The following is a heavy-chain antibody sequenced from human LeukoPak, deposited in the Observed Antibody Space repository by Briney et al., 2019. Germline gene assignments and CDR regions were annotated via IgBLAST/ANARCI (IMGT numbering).Heavy chain of an antibody. Sequence: GGSLRLSCAASGFTFSSYEMNWVRQAPGKGLEWVSYISSSGSTIYYADSVKGRFTISRDNAKSSLYLQMNSLRAEDTAVYYCAREGVGLGEPLDYWGQETLVTVSS. CDR2: ISSSGSTI. J-gene: IGHJ4*02. D-gene: IGHD3-16*01. CDR1: GFTFSSYE. V-gene: IGHV3-48*03. CDR3: AREGVGLGEPLDY.